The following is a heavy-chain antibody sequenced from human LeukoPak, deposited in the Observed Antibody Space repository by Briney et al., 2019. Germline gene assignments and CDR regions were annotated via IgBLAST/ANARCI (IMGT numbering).Heavy chain of an antibody. D-gene: IGHD3-9*01. CDR1: GYSENFYG. CDR3: ARVGGLYFDWLSNFDY. V-gene: IGHV1-18*01. Sequence: ASVKVSCKTSGYSENFYGITWVRQVAGQGLEWMGWISAQHGQTEYAPNSQDRVTMTTDTYTNTAYMELRSLRSDDTAVYYCARVGGLYFDWLSNFDYWGQGTLVTVSS. J-gene: IGHJ4*02. CDR2: ISAQHGQT.